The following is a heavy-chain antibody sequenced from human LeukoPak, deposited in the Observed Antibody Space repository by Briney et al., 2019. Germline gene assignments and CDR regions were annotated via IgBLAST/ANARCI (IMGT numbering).Heavy chain of an antibody. D-gene: IGHD5-18*01. CDR2: IRSKAYGGTT. V-gene: IGHV3-49*04. Sequence: GGPLRLSCTASGFAFGDYAMSWVRQAPGKGLEWVGFIRSKAYGGTTEYAASVKGRFTISRDDSKSIAYLQMNSLKTEDTAVYYCTRGYSYGGNWFDPWGQGTLVTVSS. J-gene: IGHJ5*02. CDR3: TRGYSYGGNWFDP. CDR1: GFAFGDYA.